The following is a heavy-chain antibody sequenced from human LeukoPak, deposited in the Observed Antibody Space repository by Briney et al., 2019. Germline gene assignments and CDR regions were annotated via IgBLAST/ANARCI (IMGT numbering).Heavy chain of an antibody. Sequence: PGGSLRLSCEASGFTISSYWMSWVRQAPGKGLEWVANIKQDGSEKHYVDSVKGRSTISRDNAKNSLYLQMNSLRDEDTAVYYCARGPSTMPFDYWGQGTLVTVSS. CDR3: ARGPSTMPFDY. CDR1: GFTISSYW. V-gene: IGHV3-7*01. J-gene: IGHJ4*02. CDR2: IKQDGSEK. D-gene: IGHD2-2*01.